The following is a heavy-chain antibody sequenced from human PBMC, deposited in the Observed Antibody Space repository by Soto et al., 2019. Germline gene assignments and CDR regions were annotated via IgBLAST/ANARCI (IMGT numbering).Heavy chain of an antibody. CDR2: IYYSGST. D-gene: IGHD2-8*01. Sequence: SETLSLTCTVSGGSISSGDYYWSWIRQPPGKGLEWIGYIYYSGSTYYNPSLKSRVTISVDTSKNQFSLKLSSVTAADTAVYYCAGEEGVSHYYYYGMDVWGQGTTVTVSS. V-gene: IGHV4-30-4*01. CDR1: GGSISSGDYY. J-gene: IGHJ6*02. CDR3: AGEEGVSHYYYYGMDV.